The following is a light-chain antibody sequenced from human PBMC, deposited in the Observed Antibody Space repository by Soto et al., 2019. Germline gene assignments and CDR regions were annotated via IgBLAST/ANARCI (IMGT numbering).Light chain of an antibody. Sequence: QCVLTQPPSVCGAPGQRVTISCTRNNSNLGAGYDVHWYQQVPGAAPKLVIFGNRNRPSGVPERFSGSKSGTSASLAITGLQAEDEADYYCQAYDYSLTAFVFGGGTKLTVL. CDR1: NSNLGAGYD. J-gene: IGLJ3*02. CDR3: QAYDYSLTAFV. V-gene: IGLV1-40*01. CDR2: GNR.